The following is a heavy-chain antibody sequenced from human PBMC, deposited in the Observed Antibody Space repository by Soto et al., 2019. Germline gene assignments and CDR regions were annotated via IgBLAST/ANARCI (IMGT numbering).Heavy chain of an antibody. CDR3: ARDPRYRGYGMDV. V-gene: IGHV4-31*03. D-gene: IGHD1-1*01. Sequence: SETLSLTCTVSGGSISSGGYYWSWIRQHPGKGLEWIGYIYYSGGTYYNPSLKSRVTISVDTSKNQFSLKLSSVTAADTAVYYCARDPRYRGYGMDVWGQGTTVTVSS. CDR1: GGSISSGGYY. J-gene: IGHJ6*02. CDR2: IYYSGGT.